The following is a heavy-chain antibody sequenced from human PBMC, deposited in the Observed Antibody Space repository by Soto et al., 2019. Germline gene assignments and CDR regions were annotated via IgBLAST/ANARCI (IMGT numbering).Heavy chain of an antibody. CDR1: GGSFSGYY. Sequence: SETLSLTCAVYGGSFSGYYWTWIRQPPGTGLEWIGEINHSGSTNYNPSLKSRVTISVDTSKNQFSLKLTSVTAADTAMYYCAKTQEGGLDPWGQGVLVTVSS. CDR2: INHSGST. V-gene: IGHV4-34*01. CDR3: AKTQEGGLDP. D-gene: IGHD3-16*01. J-gene: IGHJ5*02.